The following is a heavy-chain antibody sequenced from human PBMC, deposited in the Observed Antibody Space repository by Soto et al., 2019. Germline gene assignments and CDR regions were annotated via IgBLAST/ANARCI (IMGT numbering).Heavy chain of an antibody. V-gene: IGHV3-7*01. CDR1: GFTFSRFW. Sequence: EVHLMESGGGLVQPGGSLRLSCTASGFTFSRFWMSWVRQAPGKGLEWVANIKEDGSEKYYVDSVKGRFTISRDNAKNSLYLQMNSLRAEDTAVYYCARDQGSSGLGAFDIWGQGTMVTVSS. CDR2: IKEDGSEK. CDR3: ARDQGSSGLGAFDI. J-gene: IGHJ3*02. D-gene: IGHD6-19*01.